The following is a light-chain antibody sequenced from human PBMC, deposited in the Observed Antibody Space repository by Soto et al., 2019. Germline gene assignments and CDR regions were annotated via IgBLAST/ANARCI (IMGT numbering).Light chain of an antibody. V-gene: IGLV3-21*04. CDR3: QVWDSSSDHVV. J-gene: IGLJ2*01. CDR1: NIGSKS. CDR2: YVT. Sequence: SYELTQPPSVSVAPGKTARITCGGNNIGSKSVHWYQQKQGQAPALVIHYVTDRPSGIPGRFSGSNSGNTATLTISRVEAGDEADYYCQVWDSSSDHVVFGGGTKLTVL.